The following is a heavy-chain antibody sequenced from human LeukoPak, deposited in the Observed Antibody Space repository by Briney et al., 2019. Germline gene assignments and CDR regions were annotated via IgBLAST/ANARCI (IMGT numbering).Heavy chain of an antibody. D-gene: IGHD3-3*01. Sequence: GGSLRLSCAASGFTFTNYWMTWVRQAPGKGLEWVANIKQEGSDKYYVDSVKGRFTISRDNAKNSLFLQMNSLKVEDTAVYYCARVEWMGRMDYWGQGTLVTVSS. CDR2: IKQEGSDK. CDR1: GFTFTNYW. V-gene: IGHV3-7*01. J-gene: IGHJ4*02. CDR3: ARVEWMGRMDY.